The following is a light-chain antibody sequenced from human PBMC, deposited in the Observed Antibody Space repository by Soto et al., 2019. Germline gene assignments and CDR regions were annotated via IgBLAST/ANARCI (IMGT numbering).Light chain of an antibody. CDR2: LGS. J-gene: IGKJ5*01. Sequence: EIVMTQSPLSLPVTPGEPASISCRSNQSLLHSNGYRYLDWYLQKPGQSPQLLIYLGSNRASGVPDRFSGSGSGTDFTLKISRVEAEDVGLYYCMQALQTPPACGQGTRLEMK. CDR3: MQALQTPPA. CDR1: QSLLHSNGYRY. V-gene: IGKV2-28*01.